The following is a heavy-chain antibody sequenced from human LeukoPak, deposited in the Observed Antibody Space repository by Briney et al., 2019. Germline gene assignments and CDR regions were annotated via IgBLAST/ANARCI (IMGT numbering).Heavy chain of an antibody. J-gene: IGHJ4*02. CDR1: GFTFSSSA. V-gene: IGHV3-23*01. D-gene: IGHD7-27*01. Sequence: PGGSLRLSCAASGFTFSSSAMSWVRQAPGKGLEWVSAISGSGGSTYYADSVKGRFTISRDNSKNTLYLQMNSLRAEDAAVYYCAKSEANWGRGSWFADYWGQGTLVTVSS. CDR2: ISGSGGST. CDR3: AKSEANWGRGSWFADY.